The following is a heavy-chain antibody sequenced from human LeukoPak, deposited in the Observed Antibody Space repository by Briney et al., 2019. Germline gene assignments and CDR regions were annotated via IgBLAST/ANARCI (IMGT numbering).Heavy chain of an antibody. Sequence: GGSLRLSCAASGFTVSSNYMSWVRQAPGKGLEWVSVIYSGGSTYYADSVKGRFTISRDNSKNTLYLQMNSLRAEDTAVYYCARDRYSSSSWYRGYYYYYMDVWGKGTTVTISS. CDR1: GFTVSSNY. CDR2: IYSGGST. V-gene: IGHV3-53*01. J-gene: IGHJ6*03. D-gene: IGHD6-13*01. CDR3: ARDRYSSSSWYRGYYYYYMDV.